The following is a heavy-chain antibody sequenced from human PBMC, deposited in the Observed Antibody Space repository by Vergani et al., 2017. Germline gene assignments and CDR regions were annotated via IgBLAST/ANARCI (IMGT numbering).Heavy chain of an antibody. V-gene: IGHV3-30*03. Sequence: QVQLVESGGGVVQPGRSLRLSCAASGFTFSSYGMHWVRQAPGKGLEWGAVISYDGSNKYYADSVKGRFTISRDNAKNSLYLQMNSLRAEDTAVYYCARDQYSSSWGFDYWGQGTLVTVSS. CDR3: ARDQYSSSWGFDY. CDR2: ISYDGSNK. J-gene: IGHJ4*02. D-gene: IGHD6-13*01. CDR1: GFTFSSYG.